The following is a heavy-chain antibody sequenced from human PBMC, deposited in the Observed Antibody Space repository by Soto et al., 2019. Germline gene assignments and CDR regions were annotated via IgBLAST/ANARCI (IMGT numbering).Heavy chain of an antibody. CDR2: IYYSGST. Sequence: SETLSLTCTVSGGSISSYYWSWIRQPPGKGLEWIGYIYYSGSTNYNPSLKSRVTISVDTSKNQFSLKLSSVTAADTAVYYCARVGMFPDYSISNSFDYWGQGTLVTVSS. CDR3: ARVGMFPDYSISNSFDY. CDR1: GGSISSYY. J-gene: IGHJ4*02. V-gene: IGHV4-59*01. D-gene: IGHD4-4*01.